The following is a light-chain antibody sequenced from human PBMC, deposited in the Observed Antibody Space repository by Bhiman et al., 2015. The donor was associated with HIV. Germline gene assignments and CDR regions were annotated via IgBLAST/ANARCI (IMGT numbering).Light chain of an antibody. J-gene: IGLJ1*01. CDR3: GAWDSSLSVXV. Sequence: QSVLTQPPSVSAAPGQKVTISCSGSTSNIGDNYVSWYQQLPGTTPKLLIYENNKRPSGIPDRFSGSKSGTSATLGITGLQTGDEADYYCGAWDSSLSVXVFGTGTKVTVL. V-gene: IGLV1-51*02. CDR2: ENN. CDR1: TSNIGDNY.